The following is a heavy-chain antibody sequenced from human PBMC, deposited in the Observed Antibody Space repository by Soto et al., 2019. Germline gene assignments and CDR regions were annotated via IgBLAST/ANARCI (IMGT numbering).Heavy chain of an antibody. J-gene: IGHJ4*02. V-gene: IGHV3-7*01. CDR1: GFTFSSYW. D-gene: IGHD2-15*01. CDR3: ARSLGYASY. Sequence: EVQLVESGGGLVQPGGSLRLSCAASGFTFSSYWMSWVRQAPGKGLEWVASIKENGSEKDYVDSVKGRFTISRDNAKNSLYLQMNSLRAEDTAMYYCARSLGYASYWGQGTLVTVPS. CDR2: IKENGSEK.